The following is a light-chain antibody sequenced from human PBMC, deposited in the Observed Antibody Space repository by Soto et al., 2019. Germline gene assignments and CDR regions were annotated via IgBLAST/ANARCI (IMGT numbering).Light chain of an antibody. J-gene: IGLJ1*01. CDR2: DVD. CDR3: SSFSYSSTPNYV. V-gene: IGLV2-14*01. Sequence: QSVVTQPASVSGSPGPSITISCTGNSSEVGGYNYVSWYQQHPGKAPKLIIYDVDNRPSGISSRFSGSKSGNTASLTISGLQAEDEADYYCSSFSYSSTPNYVFGTGTKVTVL. CDR1: SSEVGGYNY.